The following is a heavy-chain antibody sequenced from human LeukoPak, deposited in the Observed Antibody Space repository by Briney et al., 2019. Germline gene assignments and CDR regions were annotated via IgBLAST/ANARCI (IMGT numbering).Heavy chain of an antibody. J-gene: IGHJ4*02. V-gene: IGHV3-23*01. CDR1: GYTFSSYA. D-gene: IGHD1-26*01. CDR2: ISGSGGST. CDR3: AKRRREFGY. Sequence: GGSLRLSCAASGYTFSSYAMSWAREAPGKGLEWVSAISGSGGSTYYADSVKGRFTISRDNSKHTLYLQMNSLRAEDTSVYYCAKRRREFGYWGQGTLVTVSS.